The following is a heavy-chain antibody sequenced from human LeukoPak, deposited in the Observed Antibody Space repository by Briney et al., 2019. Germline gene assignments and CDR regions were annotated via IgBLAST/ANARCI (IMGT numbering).Heavy chain of an antibody. CDR1: GYAFTVYY. J-gene: IGHJ3*02. D-gene: IGHD6-19*01. CDR2: INPSSGGT. V-gene: IGHV1-2*02. Sequence: ASVKVSYKASGYAFTVYYMHWVRQAPGQGRERMGWINPSSGGTNYAQNFQGRVTMTRDTSFSTAYMELSRLRSDDTAVYYCARDDRIAVTDAFDIWGQGTMVTVSS. CDR3: ARDDRIAVTDAFDI.